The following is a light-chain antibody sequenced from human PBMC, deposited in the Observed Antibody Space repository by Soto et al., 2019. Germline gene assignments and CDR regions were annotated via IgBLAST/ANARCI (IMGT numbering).Light chain of an antibody. CDR3: QQYGSSST. Sequence: DIVLMQSPGTLSLSPGERATLSCRASQSVRNSYLAWYQQKPGQAPRLLIYGASSRATGIPDRFSGSGSGTDFTLTISRLEPKDFAVYYCQQYGSSSTFGQGTKVDIK. V-gene: IGKV3-20*01. CDR2: GAS. J-gene: IGKJ1*01. CDR1: QSVRNSY.